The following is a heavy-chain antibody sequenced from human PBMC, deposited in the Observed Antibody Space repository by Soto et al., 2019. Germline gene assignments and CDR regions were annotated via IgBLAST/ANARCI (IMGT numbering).Heavy chain of an antibody. CDR2: IYHSGST. D-gene: IGHD2-15*01. CDR3: ARRISWFDP. Sequence: QLQLQESGSGLVKPSQTLSLTCAVSGGSISSGGYSWSWIRQPPGKGLEWIGYIYHSGSTYYNPSLQSRLTMSVDRAKNHFSLKLSSVTAADTAVYYCARRISWFDPWGQGTLVTVSS. V-gene: IGHV4-30-2*01. J-gene: IGHJ5*02. CDR1: GGSISSGGYS.